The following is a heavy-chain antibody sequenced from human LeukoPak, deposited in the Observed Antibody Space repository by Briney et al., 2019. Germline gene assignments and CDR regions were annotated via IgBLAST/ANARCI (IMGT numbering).Heavy chain of an antibody. J-gene: IGHJ4*02. CDR3: ARVEGYSSPYFDY. D-gene: IGHD6-13*01. Sequence: SGGSLRLSCAASGFTFSSYSMNWVRQAPGKGLEWVSYISSSSSTIYYADSVKGRFTISRDNSKNTLYLQMNSLRAEDTAVYYCARVEGYSSPYFDYWGQGTLVTVSS. V-gene: IGHV3-48*01. CDR2: ISSSSSTI. CDR1: GFTFSSYS.